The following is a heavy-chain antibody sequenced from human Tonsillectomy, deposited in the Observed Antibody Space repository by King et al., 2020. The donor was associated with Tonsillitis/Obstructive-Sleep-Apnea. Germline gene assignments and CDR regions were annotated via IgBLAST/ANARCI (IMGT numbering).Heavy chain of an antibody. D-gene: IGHD2-2*02. J-gene: IGHJ4*02. CDR3: AKGAHIVVVPATIDNYFDY. CDR1: GFTFSSYA. Sequence: QLVQSGGGLVQPGGSLRLSCAASGFTFSSYAMSWVRQAPGKGLEWVSAIRGSGGSTYYADSVKGRFTISRDNSKNTLYLQMNSLRAEDTAVYYCAKGAHIVVVPATIDNYFDYWGQGTLVTVSS. CDR2: IRGSGGST. V-gene: IGHV3-23*04.